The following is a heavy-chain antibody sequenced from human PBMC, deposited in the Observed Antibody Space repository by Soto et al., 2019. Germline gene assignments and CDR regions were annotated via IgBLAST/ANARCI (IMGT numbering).Heavy chain of an antibody. CDR3: AKGRPSPFKASFDY. CDR1: GFTFNDYA. CDR2: ISNSGGST. J-gene: IGHJ4*02. Sequence: EVQLLESGGGLVQPGGSLRLSCAASGFTFNDYAMSWVRQAPGKGLEWVSVISNSGGSTYYADSVKGRFTISRDNSKNTLYLQMNSLRAEDTAVYYCAKGRPSPFKASFDYWGQGTLVTVSS. V-gene: IGHV3-23*01.